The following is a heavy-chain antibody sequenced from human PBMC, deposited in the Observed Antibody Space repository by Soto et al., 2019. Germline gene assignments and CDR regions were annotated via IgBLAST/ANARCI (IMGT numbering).Heavy chain of an antibody. CDR2: VHFSGST. D-gene: IGHD6-13*01. CDR3: ARFGAAAAHDDN. Sequence: TSETLSLTCAVSGVSISENHWSWIRQAPGKGLEWVGYVHFSGSTTYNPSLAPRLNISFDMSKSQVYLQLTSVTAADTAVYYCARFGAAAAHDDNWGRGVLVTVSS. J-gene: IGHJ4*01. V-gene: IGHV4-59*01. CDR1: GVSISENH.